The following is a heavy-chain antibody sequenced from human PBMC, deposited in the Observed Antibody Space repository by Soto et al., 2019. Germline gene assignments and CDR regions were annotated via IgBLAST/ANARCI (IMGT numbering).Heavy chain of an antibody. D-gene: IGHD5-12*01. CDR1: GGSISSYY. V-gene: IGHV4-59*01. Sequence: KPSETLSLTCTVSGGSISSYYWSWIRQPPGEGLEWIGYIYYSGSTNYNPSLKSRVTISVDTSKNQFSLKLSSVTAADTAVYYCAGLNSGYDLFDYWGQGTLVTVSS. J-gene: IGHJ4*02. CDR3: AGLNSGYDLFDY. CDR2: IYYSGST.